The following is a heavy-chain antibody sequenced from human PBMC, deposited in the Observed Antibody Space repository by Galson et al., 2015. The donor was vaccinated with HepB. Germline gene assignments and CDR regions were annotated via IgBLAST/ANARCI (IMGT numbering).Heavy chain of an antibody. CDR2: ISGTGGRP. V-gene: IGHV3-23*01. CDR1: GFTFSSYA. CDR3: AKGALTGSRFYYGMDV. Sequence: SLRLSCAASGFTFSSYAVSWGRQAPGKGLDWVSAISGTGGRPYYADSVKGRFTISRDNSKNTLYLQMNSLRAEDPAVYFCAKGALTGSRFYYGMDVWGLGTTVTVSS. D-gene: IGHD7-27*01. J-gene: IGHJ6*02.